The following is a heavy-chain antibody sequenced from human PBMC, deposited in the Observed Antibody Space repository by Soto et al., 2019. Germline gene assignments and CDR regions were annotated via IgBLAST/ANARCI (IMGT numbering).Heavy chain of an antibody. CDR2: ISSSSSYI. V-gene: IGHV3-21*01. Sequence: GGSLRLSCAASGFTFSSYSMNWVRQAPGKGPEWVSSISSSSSYIYYADSVKGRLTISRDNAKNSLYLQMNSLRAEDTAVYYCATTKGSLATYYYYGMDVWGQGTTVTVSS. CDR1: GFTFSSYS. J-gene: IGHJ6*02. CDR3: ATTKGSLATYYYYGMDV.